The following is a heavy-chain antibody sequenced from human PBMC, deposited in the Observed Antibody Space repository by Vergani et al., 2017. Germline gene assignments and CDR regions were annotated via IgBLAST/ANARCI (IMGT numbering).Heavy chain of an antibody. J-gene: IGHJ6*02. CDR2: IYYSGST. V-gene: IGHV4-31*03. CDR1: GGSISSGGYY. D-gene: IGHD6-13*01. CDR3: ARGSSVPNYYYYGMDV. Sequence: QVQLQESGPGLVKPSQTLSLTCTVSGGSISSGGYYWSWIRQHPGKGLEWIGYIYYSGSTYYNPSLKSRVTISVDTSKNQFSLKLSSVTAADMAVYYCARGSSVPNYYYYGMDVWGQGTTVTVSS.